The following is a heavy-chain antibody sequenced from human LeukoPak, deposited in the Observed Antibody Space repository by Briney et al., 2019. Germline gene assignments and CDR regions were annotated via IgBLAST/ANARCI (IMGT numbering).Heavy chain of an antibody. CDR2: ISWNSGSI. CDR1: GFTFDDYA. D-gene: IGHD3-9*01. CDR3: AKDRYYDIPFDY. V-gene: IGHV3-9*01. J-gene: IGHJ4*02. Sequence: PGRSLRLSCAASGFTFDDYAMHWVRQAPGKGLEWVSGISWNSGSIGYADSVKGRFTISRDNSKNTLYLQMNSLRAEDTAVYYCAKDRYYDIPFDYWGQGTLVTVSS.